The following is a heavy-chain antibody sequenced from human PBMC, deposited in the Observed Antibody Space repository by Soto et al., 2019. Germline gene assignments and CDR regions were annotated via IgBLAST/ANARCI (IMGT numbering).Heavy chain of an antibody. V-gene: IGHV3-23*01. CDR1: GFTFSNFA. D-gene: IGHD1-1*01. Sequence: VGSLRLSCAASGFTFSNFAMGWLRQAPGKGLEWVSAITSGAGTYYADSVKGRFTISRDNSKNTVFLQMNSLRADDTAVYYCAKGSNRNDRFFNYWGQGSLVTVSS. CDR3: AKGSNRNDRFFNY. J-gene: IGHJ4*02. CDR2: ITSGAGT.